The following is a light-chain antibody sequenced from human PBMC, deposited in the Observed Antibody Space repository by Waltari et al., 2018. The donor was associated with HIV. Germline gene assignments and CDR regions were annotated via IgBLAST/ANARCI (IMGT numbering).Light chain of an antibody. CDR2: RNN. CDR3: AAWDDSLSGHWV. Sequence: QSVLTQPPSASGTPGQRVTISCSGSSSNIGSNFAYWYQQLPGTAPKLLIYRNNQRPSGVPDRFSGSKSGTSASLAISGLRSEDEADYYCAAWDDSLSGHWVFGGGTKVTVL. CDR1: SSNIGSNF. V-gene: IGLV1-47*01. J-gene: IGLJ3*02.